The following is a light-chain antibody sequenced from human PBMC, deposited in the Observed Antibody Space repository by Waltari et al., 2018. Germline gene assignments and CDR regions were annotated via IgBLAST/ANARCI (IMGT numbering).Light chain of an antibody. J-gene: IGKJ4*01. Sequence: DIVLTQSPATLSLSPGSRATFSCGASQSSASNYLAWYQQRPGLAPRLLIHHASTRAAGNPDRCSGSGSGTDFTLTISRLEPEDFAVYYCQRYSTSLTFGGGTKVEIK. CDR2: HAS. CDR1: QSSASNY. V-gene: IGKV3D-20*01. CDR3: QRYSTSLT.